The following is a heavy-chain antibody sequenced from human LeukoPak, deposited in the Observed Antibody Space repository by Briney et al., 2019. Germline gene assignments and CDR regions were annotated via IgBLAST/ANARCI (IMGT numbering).Heavy chain of an antibody. CDR3: ARQKSSGWTHHFDY. J-gene: IGHJ4*02. Sequence: SETLSLTCTVSGGSISSSSYYWGWLRQPPGKGLEWIGSIYYSGSTYYNPSLKSRVTISVDTSKNQFSLKLSSVTTADTAVYYCARQKSSGWTHHFDYWGQGTLVTVSS. CDR2: IYYSGST. D-gene: IGHD6-19*01. V-gene: IGHV4-39*01. CDR1: GGSISSSSYY.